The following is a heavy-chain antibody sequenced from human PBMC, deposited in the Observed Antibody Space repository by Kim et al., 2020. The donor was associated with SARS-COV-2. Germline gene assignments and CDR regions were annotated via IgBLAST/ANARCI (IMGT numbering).Heavy chain of an antibody. J-gene: IGHJ2*01. CDR3: VRGNDIMATRDRYFDL. D-gene: IGHD5-12*01. V-gene: IGHV3-64D*06. Sequence: GGSLRLSCSASGFTFSNHIMLWVRQAPGMGLEDVSGITSNGGSTYYVESVKGRFTISRDTSRNTLFLQMGSLRVEDTAIYYCVRGNDIMATRDRYFDLWGRGTLVSVSS. CDR2: ITSNGGST. CDR1: GFTFSNHI.